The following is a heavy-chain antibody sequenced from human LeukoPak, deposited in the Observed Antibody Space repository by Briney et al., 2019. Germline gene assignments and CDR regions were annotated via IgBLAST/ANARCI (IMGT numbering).Heavy chain of an antibody. V-gene: IGHV3-23*01. CDR1: GFTFSSYA. CDR2: ISGSGGST. Sequence: GGSLRLSCAASGFTFSSYAMSWVRQAPGKGLEWVSAISGSGGSTYYADSVKGRFTISRDNSKNTLYLQMNSLRAEDTAVYYCAKRRRRSSGNYYYGSGSYCFDYWGQGTLVTVSS. CDR3: AKRRRRSSGNYYYGSGSYCFDY. D-gene: IGHD3-10*01. J-gene: IGHJ4*02.